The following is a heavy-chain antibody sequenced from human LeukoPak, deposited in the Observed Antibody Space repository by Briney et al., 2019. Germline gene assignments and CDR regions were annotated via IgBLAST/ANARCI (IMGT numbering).Heavy chain of an antibody. J-gene: IGHJ4*02. CDR1: GGSISSSSYY. CDR2: IYTSGST. CDR3: ARGSSSWYHYFDC. Sequence: SETLSLTCTVSGGSISSSSYYWGWIRQPPGKGLEWIGRIYTSGSTNYNPSLKSRVTISLDTSKNQFSLELSSVTAADTAVYYCARGSSSWYHYFDCWGQGTLVTVSS. D-gene: IGHD6-13*01. V-gene: IGHV4-39*07.